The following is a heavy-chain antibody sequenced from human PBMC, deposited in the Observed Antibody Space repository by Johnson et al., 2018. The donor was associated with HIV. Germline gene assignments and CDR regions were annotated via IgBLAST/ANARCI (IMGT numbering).Heavy chain of an antibody. J-gene: IGHJ3*02. CDR1: GFTFSNAW. D-gene: IGHD6-19*01. Sequence: VQLVESGGGLVKPGGSLRLSCAASGFTFSNAWMSWVRQAPGKGLEWVGRIYSKTDGGTTEYAAPVKGRFTISRDDSKNTLYLQMNSLRAEDTAVYYCAREGGQWLVSSAFDIWGQGTMVTVSS. V-gene: IGHV3-15*01. CDR3: AREGGQWLVSSAFDI. CDR2: IYSKTDGGTT.